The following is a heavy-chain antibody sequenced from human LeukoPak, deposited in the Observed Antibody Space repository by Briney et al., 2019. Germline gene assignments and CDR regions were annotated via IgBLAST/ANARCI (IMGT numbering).Heavy chain of an antibody. V-gene: IGHV3-43*02. CDR2: ISADGGST. Sequence: GGSLRLSCEASGFTVRNNYMTWVRQAPGKGLEWVSLISADGGSTFSADSVKGRFSISRDNSKNSLYLQMNSLRSEDTAMYYCAKESGKFDYWGQGTLVAVSS. CDR3: AKESGKFDY. J-gene: IGHJ4*02. CDR1: GFTVRNNY.